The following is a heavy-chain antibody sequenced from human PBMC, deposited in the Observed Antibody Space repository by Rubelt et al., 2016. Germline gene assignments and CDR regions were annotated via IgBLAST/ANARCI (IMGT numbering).Heavy chain of an antibody. J-gene: IGHJ3*02. CDR1: GGSISYYY. D-gene: IGHD1-20*01. Sequence: QVQLQESGPGVVKSSETLSFTCSVSGGSISYYYWTWIRQPPGQGLEWIGYVYYSGNTNYNPSLKSRVTISVDTSKNQFSLKGKSVNAGDTAVDYCARSAITGRTSNTCDTWGQGTMLTVSS. CDR2: VYYSGNT. CDR3: ARSAITGRTSNTCDT. V-gene: IGHV4-59*08.